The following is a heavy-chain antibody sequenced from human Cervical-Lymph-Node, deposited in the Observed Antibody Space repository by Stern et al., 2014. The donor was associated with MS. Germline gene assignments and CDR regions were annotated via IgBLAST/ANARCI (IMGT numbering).Heavy chain of an antibody. V-gene: IGHV4-59*01. D-gene: IGHD6-13*01. J-gene: IGHJ4*02. CDR2: IYYSGST. CDR1: CGSISSYY. CDR3: AREALAAGGLDY. Sequence: QVQLQASGPGLVKPSETLSLTCTVSCGSISSYYWSWIRQPPGQGLEWIGYIYYSGSTNYNPSLKSRVTISVDTSKNQFSLKLSSVTAADTAVYYCAREALAAGGLDYWGQGTLVTVSS.